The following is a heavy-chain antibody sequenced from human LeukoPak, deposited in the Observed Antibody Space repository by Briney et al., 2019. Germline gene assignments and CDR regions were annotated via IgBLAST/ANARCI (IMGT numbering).Heavy chain of an antibody. CDR2: ISCSGST. D-gene: IGHD5-18*01. Sequence: SETLSLTCTVSGGSISSSRHSWGWIRQPPGKGLEWIGTISCSGSTYYNPSLKSRVTISVDTSQNQFSLRLTSVTAADTAVYYCARVGFGGYSYGYVDFWGQGTLLTVSS. V-gene: IGHV4-39*01. CDR3: ARVGFGGYSYGYVDF. CDR1: GGSISSSRHS. J-gene: IGHJ4*02.